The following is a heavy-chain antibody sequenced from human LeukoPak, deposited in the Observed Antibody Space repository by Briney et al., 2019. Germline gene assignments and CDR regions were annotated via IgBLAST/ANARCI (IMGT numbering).Heavy chain of an antibody. J-gene: IGHJ6*02. Sequence: GGSLRLSCAAFGFTFSSYAMHWVRQAPGKGLEWVAVISYDGSNKYYADSVKGRFTISRDNSKNTLYLQMNSLRAEDTAVYYCARDEVDTAMVGYYYYGMDVWGQGTTVTVSS. V-gene: IGHV3-30-3*01. CDR3: ARDEVDTAMVGYYYYGMDV. D-gene: IGHD5-18*01. CDR1: GFTFSSYA. CDR2: ISYDGSNK.